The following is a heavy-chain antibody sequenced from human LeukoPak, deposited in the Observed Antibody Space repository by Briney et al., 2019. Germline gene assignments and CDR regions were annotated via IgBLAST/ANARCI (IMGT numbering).Heavy chain of an antibody. CDR3: ARSNDNGDYYFDS. CDR2: IYRSGST. CDR1: GGSISSYY. V-gene: IGHV4-4*07. D-gene: IGHD4-17*01. Sequence: SETPSLTCSVSGGSISSYYWNWIRQPAGTGLEWIGRIYRSGSTNYSPSLKSRISMSIDTSKSQFSLKLSSVTAADTAVYYCARSNDNGDYYFDSWGQGTLVTVSS. J-gene: IGHJ4*02.